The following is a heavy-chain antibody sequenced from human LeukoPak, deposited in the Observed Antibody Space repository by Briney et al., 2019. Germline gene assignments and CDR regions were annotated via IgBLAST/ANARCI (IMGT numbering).Heavy chain of an antibody. CDR1: GFTFSSYW. J-gene: IGHJ4*02. Sequence: GGSLRLSCAASGFTFSSYWMHWVRQAPGKGLEWVAVISYDGSNKYYADSVKGRFTISRDNSKNTLYLQMNSLRAEDTAVYYCAKSGGSYPGVYYFDYWGQGTLVTVSS. CDR2: ISYDGSNK. D-gene: IGHD1-26*01. V-gene: IGHV3-30*18. CDR3: AKSGGSYPGVYYFDY.